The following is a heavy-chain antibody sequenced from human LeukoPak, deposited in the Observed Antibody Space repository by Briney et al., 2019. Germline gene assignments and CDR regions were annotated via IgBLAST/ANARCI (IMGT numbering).Heavy chain of an antibody. CDR1: GYTFTSYA. CDR2: INTSTGNP. CDR3: ARGAPLWFGELLAEIGNNWFDP. D-gene: IGHD3-10*01. V-gene: IGHV7-4-1*02. J-gene: IGHJ5*02. Sequence: ASVKVSCKASGYTFTSYAMNWVRQAPGQGLEWMGWINTSTGNPTYAQGFTGRFVFSLDTSVSTAYLQISSLKAEDTAVYYCARGAPLWFGELLAEIGNNWFDPWGQGTLVTVSS.